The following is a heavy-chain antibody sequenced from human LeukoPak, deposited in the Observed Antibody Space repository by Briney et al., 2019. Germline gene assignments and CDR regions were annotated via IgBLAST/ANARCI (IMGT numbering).Heavy chain of an antibody. Sequence: SETLSLTCTVSGGXISTHYCSWIRQPPGQGLEYIGYIHYSGGTNYNPSLKSRVTILVGTSKNQFSLKVGSVTAADSAVYYCARAGEWNDLPYWGQGTLVTVSS. V-gene: IGHV4-59*11. D-gene: IGHD1-1*01. J-gene: IGHJ4*02. CDR3: ARAGEWNDLPY. CDR1: GGXISTHY. CDR2: IHYSGGT.